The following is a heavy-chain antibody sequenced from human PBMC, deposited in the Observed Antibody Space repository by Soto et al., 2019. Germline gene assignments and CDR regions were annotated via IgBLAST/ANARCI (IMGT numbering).Heavy chain of an antibody. V-gene: IGHV4-59*12. CDR1: GGSISSDY. J-gene: IGHJ4*02. CDR3: ARRRSSVVPAAIRGPPYYFDY. Sequence: SETLSLTCTVSGGSISSDYWTWIRQPPGERLEWIGYIYYNGNTNYNSSLKSRVTISVDTSKSQFSLKLSSVTAADTAVYYCARRRSSVVPAAIRGPPYYFDYWGQGTLVTVSS. D-gene: IGHD2-2*01. CDR2: IYYNGNT.